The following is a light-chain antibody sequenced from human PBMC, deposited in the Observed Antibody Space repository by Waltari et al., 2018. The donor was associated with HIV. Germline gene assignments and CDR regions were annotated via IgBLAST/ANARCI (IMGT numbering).Light chain of an antibody. CDR1: SSDVGAYNY. Sequence: QSALAQPPSASGSAGQSVTISCTGTSSDVGAYNYVSWYQQHPGKSPKLIIYDVTKRPSGVPDRFPGSKSGNTASLTVSGLQGEDEADYYCSSYADSDTPVVFGGGTKLTVL. V-gene: IGLV2-8*01. J-gene: IGLJ2*01. CDR3: SSYADSDTPVV. CDR2: DVT.